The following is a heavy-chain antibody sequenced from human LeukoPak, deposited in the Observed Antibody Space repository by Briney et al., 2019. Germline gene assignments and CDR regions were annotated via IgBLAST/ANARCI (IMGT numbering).Heavy chain of an antibody. CDR3: AKLGHQVATIPYFDY. Sequence: PGGSLRLSCAASGFTFSNYGMHWVRQAPGKGLEWVAFIRYDGSNRYYADSVRGRFTISRDNSKNTLYLQMNSLRAEDTAVYYCAKLGHQVATIPYFDYWGQGTLVTVSS. D-gene: IGHD5-12*01. CDR2: IRYDGSNR. J-gene: IGHJ4*02. CDR1: GFTFSNYG. V-gene: IGHV3-30*02.